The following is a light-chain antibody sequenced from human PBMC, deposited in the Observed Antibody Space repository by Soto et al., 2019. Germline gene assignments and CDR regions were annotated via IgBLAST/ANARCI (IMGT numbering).Light chain of an antibody. J-gene: IGLJ2*01. CDR2: EVS. CDR3: SSYAGNNNLL. Sequence: QSALTQPPSASGSPGQSVTISCTGTSSDVGDYNSVSWYQQRPGKAPKLMISEVSTRPSGVPDRFSGSKSGNTASLTVSGLQADDEADYYCSSYAGNNNLLFGGGTKLTVL. V-gene: IGLV2-8*01. CDR1: SSDVGDYNS.